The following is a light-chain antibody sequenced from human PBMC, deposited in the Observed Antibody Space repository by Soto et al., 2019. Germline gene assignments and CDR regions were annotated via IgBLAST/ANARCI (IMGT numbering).Light chain of an antibody. CDR1: QGIRNF. CDR3: QKYSSVPV. Sequence: DIQMTQSPTSLSASVGDRVTITCRASQGIRNFVAWYQQKPGKASKLLIYAASTLQSGVPSRFSGSGSGTDYTLTINSLQPEDVAPYSCQKYSSVPVFGPGTKVEIK. J-gene: IGKJ3*01. CDR2: AAS. V-gene: IGKV1-27*01.